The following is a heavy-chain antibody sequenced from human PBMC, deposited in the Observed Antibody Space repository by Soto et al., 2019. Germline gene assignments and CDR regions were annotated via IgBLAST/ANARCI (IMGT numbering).Heavy chain of an antibody. V-gene: IGHV1-69*13. J-gene: IGHJ6*02. CDR3: ARAHLQADTAHRFPGERGRYSAYGRDV. D-gene: IGHD5-18*01. Sequence: SVKVSCKASRGTFSSYDISWVRQAPGQGLESMGGIIPIFGTANYAQKFQDRVTITADESTSTAYMELSSLRSEDRAVYYCARAHLQADTAHRFPGERGRYSAYGRDVWGQGPT. CDR1: RGTFSSYD. CDR2: IIPIFGTA.